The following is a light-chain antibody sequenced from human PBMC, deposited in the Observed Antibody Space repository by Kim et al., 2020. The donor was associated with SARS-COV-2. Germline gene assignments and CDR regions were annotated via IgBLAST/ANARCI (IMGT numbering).Light chain of an antibody. Sequence: APGKPARITCGGNNMGRKSIHWYQHKPGQAPVLVIYYDSDRPPGVSERFSASNSGNTATLAISSVEPGDEADYYCQVWENTLRTFGGGTKLTVL. CDR2: YDS. CDR3: QVWENTLRT. J-gene: IGLJ2*01. CDR1: NMGRKS. V-gene: IGLV3-21*01.